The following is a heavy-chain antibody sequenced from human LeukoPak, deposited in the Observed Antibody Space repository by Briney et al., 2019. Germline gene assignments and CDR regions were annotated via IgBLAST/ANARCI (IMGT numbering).Heavy chain of an antibody. D-gene: IGHD2-15*01. V-gene: IGHV1-69*04. CDR3: ARDNPDYSPWDYYYYGMDV. J-gene: IGHJ6*02. CDR1: GGTFSSYA. Sequence: SVKVSCKASGGTFSSYAISWERQAPGQGLEWMGRIIPIFGIANYAQKFQGRVTITADKSTSTAYMELSSLRSEDTAVYYCARDNPDYSPWDYYYYGMDVWGQGTTVTVSS. CDR2: IIPIFGIA.